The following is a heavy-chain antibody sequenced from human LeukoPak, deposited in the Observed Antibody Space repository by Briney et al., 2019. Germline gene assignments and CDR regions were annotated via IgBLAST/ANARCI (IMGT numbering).Heavy chain of an antibody. V-gene: IGHV1-69*13. CDR3: ASYRWELHYNWFDP. CDR1: GYTLTELS. CDR2: IIPIFGTA. Sequence: SVKVSCKVSGYTLTELSMHWVRQAPGQGLEWMGGIIPIFGTANYAQKFQGRVTITADESTGTAYMELSSLRSEDTAVYYCASYRWELHYNWFDPWGQGTLVTVSS. J-gene: IGHJ5*02. D-gene: IGHD1-26*01.